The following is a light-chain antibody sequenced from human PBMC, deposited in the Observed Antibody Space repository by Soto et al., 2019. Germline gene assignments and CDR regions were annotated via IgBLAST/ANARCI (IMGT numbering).Light chain of an antibody. J-gene: IGKJ5*01. CDR1: QSVSSSF. Sequence: EIVLTQSPGTLSVSPGERATLSCRASQSVSSSFLTWYQQKPGQAPRPLSYGASSRATGIPDRFSGSGSGTDFTLTISRLEPEDFEVYYCQQYGSSRLTFGGGTRLEIK. CDR2: GAS. CDR3: QQYGSSRLT. V-gene: IGKV3-20*01.